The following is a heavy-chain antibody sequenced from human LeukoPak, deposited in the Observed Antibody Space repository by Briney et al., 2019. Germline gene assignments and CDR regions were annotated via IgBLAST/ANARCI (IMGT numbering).Heavy chain of an antibody. V-gene: IGHV7-4-1*02. D-gene: IGHD6-6*01. CDR1: GYTFTSYA. CDR3: ARDLGIAARFPPHAFDI. CDR2: INTNTGNP. J-gene: IGHJ3*02. Sequence: ASVKVSCKASGYTFTSYAMNWVRQAPGQGLEWMGWINTNTGNPTYAQGFTGRFVFSLDTSVSTAYLQISSLKAEDTAVYYCARDLGIAARFPPHAFDIWGQGTMVTVSS.